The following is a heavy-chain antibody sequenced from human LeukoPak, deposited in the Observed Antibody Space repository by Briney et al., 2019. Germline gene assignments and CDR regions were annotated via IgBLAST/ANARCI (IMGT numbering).Heavy chain of an antibody. V-gene: IGHV1-46*01. Sequence: ASVKVSCKASGYTFTSYYMHWVRQAPGQGLEGMGIINPSGGSTSYAQKFQGRVTMTRDTSTSTVYMELSSLRSEDTAVYYCARVRLFGVVIMDFDYWGRGTLVTVSS. D-gene: IGHD3-3*01. CDR2: INPSGGST. CDR1: GYTFTSYY. CDR3: ARVRLFGVVIMDFDY. J-gene: IGHJ4*02.